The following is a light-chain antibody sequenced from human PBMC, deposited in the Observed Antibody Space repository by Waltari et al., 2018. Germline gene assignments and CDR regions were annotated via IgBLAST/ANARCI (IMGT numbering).Light chain of an antibody. CDR2: AAS. CDR3: QQTYTAPLT. CDR1: QSISSH. Sequence: EIQMTQSPSSLSASVGDRVTITCRASQSISSHLNWYQQKPGKAPKLLIYAASSLQSGVPSRFSGSGSGTDFTLTISSLQPEDFATYFCQQTYTAPLTFGGGTKVDI. J-gene: IGKJ4*01. V-gene: IGKV1-39*01.